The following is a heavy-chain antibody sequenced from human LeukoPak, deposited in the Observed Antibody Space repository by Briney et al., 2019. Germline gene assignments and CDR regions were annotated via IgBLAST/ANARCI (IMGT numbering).Heavy chain of an antibody. CDR1: GGSISSSSYY. V-gene: IGHV4-39*01. Sequence: SETLSLTCTVSGGSISSSSYYWGWLRQPPGKGLEWIGSIYYSGSTYYNPSLKSRVTISVDTSKNQFSLKLSSVTAADTAVYYCARLIAVAGSFDYWGQGTLVTVSS. J-gene: IGHJ4*02. CDR2: IYYSGST. CDR3: ARLIAVAGSFDY. D-gene: IGHD6-19*01.